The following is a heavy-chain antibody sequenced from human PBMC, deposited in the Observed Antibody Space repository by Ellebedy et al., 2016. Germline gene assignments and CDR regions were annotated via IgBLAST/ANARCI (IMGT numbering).Heavy chain of an antibody. CDR3: ATSHLGGELLDGFAI. D-gene: IGHD3-16*01. J-gene: IGHJ3*02. Sequence: GESLKISCAASGFTFSTHGMSWVRQAPGKGLEWVSTISGSGGTTYYADSLKGRFTISRDNSNTLYLQIHTLRAEDAAVYYCATSHLGGELLDGFAIWGQGTMVNVSS. CDR2: ISGSGGTT. CDR1: GFTFSTHG. V-gene: IGHV3-23*01.